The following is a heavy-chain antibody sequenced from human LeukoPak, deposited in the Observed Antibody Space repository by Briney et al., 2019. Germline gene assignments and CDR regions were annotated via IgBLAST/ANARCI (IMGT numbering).Heavy chain of an antibody. D-gene: IGHD3-3*01. CDR3: ARAVDDDFWSGYYSN. V-gene: IGHV3-11*04. Sequence: AGGSLRLSCAASGFTFSDYYMSWIRQAPGKGLEWVSYISSSGSTIYYADSVKGRFTISRDNAKNSLYLQMNSLRAEDTAVYYCARAVDDDFWSGYYSNWGQGTLVTVSS. CDR2: ISSSGSTI. CDR1: GFTFSDYY. J-gene: IGHJ4*02.